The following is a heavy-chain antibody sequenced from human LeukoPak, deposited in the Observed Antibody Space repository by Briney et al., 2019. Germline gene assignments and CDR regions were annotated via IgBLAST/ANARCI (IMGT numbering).Heavy chain of an antibody. Sequence: GGSLRLSCAASGFTFSNHWMHWVRQAPGKGLVWGSSINSDGGSTTYAESVKGRFTISRDDAKNTLYLQMHSLRADDTAVYFCARDRATTMFDYWAQGTLVTVSS. CDR1: GFTFSNHW. CDR3: ARDRATTMFDY. V-gene: IGHV3-74*01. D-gene: IGHD5-24*01. J-gene: IGHJ4*02. CDR2: INSDGGST.